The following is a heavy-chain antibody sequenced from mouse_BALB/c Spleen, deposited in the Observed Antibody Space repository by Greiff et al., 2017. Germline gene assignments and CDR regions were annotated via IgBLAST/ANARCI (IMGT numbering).Heavy chain of an antibody. J-gene: IGHJ3*01. CDR2: IYPGDGDT. Sequence: QVQLKESGAELVRPGSSVKISCKASGYAFSSYWMNWVKQRPGQGLEWIGQIYPGDGDTNYNGKFKGKATLTADKSSSTAYMQLSSLTSEDSAVYFCARMGYGNPSFAYWGQGTLVTVSA. D-gene: IGHD2-10*02. CDR1: GYAFSSYW. V-gene: IGHV1-80*01. CDR3: ARMGYGNPSFAY.